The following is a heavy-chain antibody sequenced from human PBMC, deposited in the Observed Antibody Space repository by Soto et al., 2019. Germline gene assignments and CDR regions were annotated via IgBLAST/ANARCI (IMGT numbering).Heavy chain of an antibody. Sequence: PSETLSLTCAVSGCSISSSNWWSWVRQPPGKGLEWIGEIYHSGSTNYNPSLKSRVTISVDKSKNQFSLKLSSVTAADTAVYYCARASYYDSSGYYYWFDPWGQGTLVTVSS. CDR2: IYHSGST. CDR1: GCSISSSNW. D-gene: IGHD3-22*01. CDR3: ARASYYDSSGYYYWFDP. V-gene: IGHV4-4*02. J-gene: IGHJ5*02.